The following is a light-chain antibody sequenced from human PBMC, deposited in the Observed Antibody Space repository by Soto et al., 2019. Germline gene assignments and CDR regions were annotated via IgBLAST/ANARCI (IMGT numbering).Light chain of an antibody. Sequence: SYELTQPVSVSVALGQTARITCGGNNIGRKNVHWYQQKPGQAPVLVIYRDFNRPSGIPERFSGSNSGNTATLTISGAQAGDEADYYCQVWDSSTVVFGGGTKVTVL. CDR2: RDF. J-gene: IGLJ2*01. CDR3: QVWDSSTVV. V-gene: IGLV3-9*01. CDR1: NIGRKN.